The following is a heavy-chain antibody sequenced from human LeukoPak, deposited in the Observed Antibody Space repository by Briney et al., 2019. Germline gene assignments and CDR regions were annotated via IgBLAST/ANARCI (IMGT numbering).Heavy chain of an antibody. D-gene: IGHD6-6*01. CDR1: GFTFSSYA. CDR3: AKDPTPRFSSSSWGSNWFDP. CDR2: ISGSGGST. J-gene: IGHJ5*02. V-gene: IGHV3-23*01. Sequence: GGSLRLSCAASGFTFSSYAMSWVRQAPGKGLEWVSAISGSGGSTYYADSVKGRFTISRDNSKNTLYLRMNSLRAEDTAVYYCAKDPTPRFSSSSWGSNWFDPWGQGTLVTVSS.